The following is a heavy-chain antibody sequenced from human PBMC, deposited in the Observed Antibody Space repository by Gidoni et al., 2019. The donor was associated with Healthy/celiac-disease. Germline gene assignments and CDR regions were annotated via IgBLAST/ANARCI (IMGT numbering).Heavy chain of an antibody. CDR3: ARDDIVVVPAATAYDAFDI. Sequence: EVQLVESGGGLVKPGGSLRLSCPASGFTFSSDSMNWFRRAPGKGLEWVSSISSSSSYIYYADSVKGRFTISRDNAKNSLYLQMNSLRAEDTAVYYCARDDIVVVPAATAYDAFDIWGQGTMVTVSS. CDR2: ISSSSSYI. D-gene: IGHD2-2*01. CDR1: GFTFSSDS. V-gene: IGHV3-21*01. J-gene: IGHJ3*02.